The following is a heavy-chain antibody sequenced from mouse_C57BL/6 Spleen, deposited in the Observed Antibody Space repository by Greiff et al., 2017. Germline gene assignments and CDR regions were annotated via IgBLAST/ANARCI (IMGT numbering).Heavy chain of an antibody. D-gene: IGHD1-2*01. CDR1: GYTFTSYW. V-gene: IGHV1-59*01. Sequence: QVQLQQPGAELVRPGTSVKLSCKASGYTFTSYWMHWVKQRPGQGLEWIGVIDPSDSYTNYNQKFKGKATLTVDPSSSTAYMQLSSLTSEDSAVYYCARDYYGPWYFDVWGTGTTVTVSS. CDR3: ARDYYGPWYFDV. J-gene: IGHJ1*03. CDR2: IDPSDSYT.